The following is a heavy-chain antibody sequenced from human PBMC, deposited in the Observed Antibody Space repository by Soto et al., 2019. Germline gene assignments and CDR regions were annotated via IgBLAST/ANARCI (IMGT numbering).Heavy chain of an antibody. D-gene: IGHD5-12*01. V-gene: IGHV3-23*01. CDR3: AKSPSTTRTLIDY. CDR2: VSANGGAT. Sequence: GGSLRLSCAASGFTFSSHSMNWARQAPGKGLEWVSAVSANGGATDYADSVKGRFTISRDNSKDTLYLQMNGLRAEDTAVYYCAKSPSTTRTLIDYWGQGTLVTVSS. CDR1: GFTFSSHS. J-gene: IGHJ4*02.